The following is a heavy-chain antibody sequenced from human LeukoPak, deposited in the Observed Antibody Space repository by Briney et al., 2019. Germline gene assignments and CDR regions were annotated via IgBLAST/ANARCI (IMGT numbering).Heavy chain of an antibody. D-gene: IGHD3-9*01. Sequence: SVKVSCKASGGTFSSYAISWVRQAPGQGLEWMGGIIPIFGTANYAQKFQGRVTITTDESTSTAYMELSSLRSEDTAVYYCARVGRYFDWLSYWYFDLWGRGTLVTVSS. V-gene: IGHV1-69*05. CDR3: ARVGRYFDWLSYWYFDL. J-gene: IGHJ2*01. CDR2: IIPIFGTA. CDR1: GGTFSSYA.